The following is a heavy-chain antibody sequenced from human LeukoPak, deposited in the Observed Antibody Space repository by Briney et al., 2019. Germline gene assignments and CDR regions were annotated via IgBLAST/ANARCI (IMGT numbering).Heavy chain of an antibody. CDR3: ARTRKDYYDNSGLFDS. CDR2: ISSSGSTM. Sequence: GGSLRLSCAASGFTFSGYYMSWIRQAPGKGLEWVSYISSSGSTMYYGDSVKGRFTISRDNAKNSLFLQMNSLGAEDTAVYFCARTRKDYYDNSGLFDSWGQGTLVTVSS. V-gene: IGHV3-11*01. J-gene: IGHJ4*02. CDR1: GFTFSGYY. D-gene: IGHD3-22*01.